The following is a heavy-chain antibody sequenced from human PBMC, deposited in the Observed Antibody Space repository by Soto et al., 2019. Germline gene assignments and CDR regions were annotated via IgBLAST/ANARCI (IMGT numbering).Heavy chain of an antibody. Sequence: EVQLVESGGGLVKPGGSLRLSCAASGLTFSSYSMKWVRQAPGKGLEWVSSISSSSSYIYYADSVKGRFTISRDKAKNSLYLQMNSLRGEDTAVYYCASLDVGYCSGGSCYPDYWGQGTLVTVSS. V-gene: IGHV3-21*01. CDR3: ASLDVGYCSGGSCYPDY. D-gene: IGHD2-15*01. CDR2: ISSSSSYI. CDR1: GLTFSSYS. J-gene: IGHJ4*02.